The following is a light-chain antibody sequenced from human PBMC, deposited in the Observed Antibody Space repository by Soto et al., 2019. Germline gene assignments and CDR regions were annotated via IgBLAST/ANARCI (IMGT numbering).Light chain of an antibody. CDR2: GAS. CDR3: PQYGSSPRT. J-gene: IGKJ1*01. Sequence: EIVLTQSPGTLSLSPGERATLSCRASQSVSSSYLAWYQQKPGQSPRLLIFGASSRSTGVPDRFSGSGSGTDFTLTSSRLEPEDFAVYYCPQYGSSPRTFGQGTSVEIK. CDR1: QSVSSSY. V-gene: IGKV3-20*01.